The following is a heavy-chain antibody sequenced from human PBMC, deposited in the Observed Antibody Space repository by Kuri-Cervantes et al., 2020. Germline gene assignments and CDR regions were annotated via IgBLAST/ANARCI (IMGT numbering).Heavy chain of an antibody. D-gene: IGHD3-10*01. CDR3: ARRSVVRGVIVTKPRYYYYYMDV. V-gene: IGHV4-38-2*01. J-gene: IGHJ6*03. Sequence: SETLSLTCAVSGYSISTGYHWGWIRQPPGKRLEWIGSIYHSGSTYYNPSLKSRVTISVDTSKNQFSLGLSSVTAADTAVYYCARRSVVRGVIVTKPRYYYYYMDVWGKGTTVTVSS. CDR1: GYSISTGYH. CDR2: IYHSGST.